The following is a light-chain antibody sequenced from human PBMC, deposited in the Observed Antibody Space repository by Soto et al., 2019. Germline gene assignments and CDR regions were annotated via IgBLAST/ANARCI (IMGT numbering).Light chain of an antibody. Sequence: LTQSPGTLSLSPGERATLSCRASQTINSRDLAWYQQRPGKAPELLIYGASTLRTGVASRFSGSGSGTEFTLTISSLQPEDFATYFCQQLNIFPPLFTFGPGTKVDIK. V-gene: IGKV1-9*01. CDR2: GAS. CDR3: QQLNIFPPLFT. J-gene: IGKJ3*01. CDR1: QTINSRD.